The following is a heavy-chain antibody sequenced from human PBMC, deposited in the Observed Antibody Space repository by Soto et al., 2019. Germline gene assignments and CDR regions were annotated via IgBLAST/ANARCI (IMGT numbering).Heavy chain of an antibody. V-gene: IGHV4-61*01. CDR3: ARVRQYCSATSCYLDP. D-gene: IGHD2-2*01. J-gene: IGHJ5*02. CDR1: GGSVSSGSYY. CDR2: IYYSGST. Sequence: XETLSLTCTVSGGSVSSGSYYWSWIRQPPGKGLEWIGYIYYSGSTNYNPSLKSRVTISVDTSKNQFSLKLSSVTAADTAVYYCARVRQYCSATSCYLDPWGQGTLVTVSS.